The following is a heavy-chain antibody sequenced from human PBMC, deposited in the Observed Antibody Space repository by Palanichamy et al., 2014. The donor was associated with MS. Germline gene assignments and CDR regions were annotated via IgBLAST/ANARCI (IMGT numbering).Heavy chain of an antibody. J-gene: IGHJ4*02. CDR3: ARDLGPPWYYYGSGSCFDY. V-gene: IGHV3-7*03. CDR1: GFTFSSYW. Sequence: EVQLVESGGGLVQPGGSLRLSCAASGFTFSSYWMSWVRQAPGKGLEWVANIKQDGSEKYYVDSVKGRFTISRDNAKNSLYLQMNSLRAEDTAVYYCARDLGPPWYYYGSGSCFDYWGQGTLVTVSS. CDR2: IKQDGSEK. D-gene: IGHD3-10*01.